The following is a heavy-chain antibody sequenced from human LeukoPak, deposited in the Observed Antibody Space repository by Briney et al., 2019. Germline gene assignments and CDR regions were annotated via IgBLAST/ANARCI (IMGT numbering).Heavy chain of an antibody. CDR3: ASSPRPITIFGVVNYYFDY. D-gene: IGHD3-3*01. V-gene: IGHV4-61*02. CDR2: IYTSGST. CDR1: GGSTSSTSYY. Sequence: SETLSLTCTVSGGSTSSTSYYWSWIRQPAGKGLEWIGRIYTSGSTNYNPSLKSRVTISVDTSKNQFSLKLSSVTAADTAVYYCASSPRPITIFGVVNYYFDYWGQGTLVTVSS. J-gene: IGHJ4*02.